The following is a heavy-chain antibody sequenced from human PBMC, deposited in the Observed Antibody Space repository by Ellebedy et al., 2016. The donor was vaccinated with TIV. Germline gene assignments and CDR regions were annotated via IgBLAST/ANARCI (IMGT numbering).Heavy chain of an antibody. J-gene: IGHJ4*02. CDR3: ARDKIVGATYFDY. CDR1: GFTFSSYW. Sequence: GESLKISXAASGFTFSSYWMSWVRQAPGKGLEWVANIKQDGSEIYYVDSVKGRFTISRDNAKNSLYLQMNSLRAEDTAVYYCARDKIVGATYFDYWGQGTLVTVSS. CDR2: IKQDGSEI. V-gene: IGHV3-7*01. D-gene: IGHD1-26*01.